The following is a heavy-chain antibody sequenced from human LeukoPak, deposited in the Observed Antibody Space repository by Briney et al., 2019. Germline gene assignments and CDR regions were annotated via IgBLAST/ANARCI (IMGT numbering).Heavy chain of an antibody. D-gene: IGHD3-22*01. V-gene: IGHV5-51*01. Sequence: GESLKISCKGSGCSFTSYWIGWVRQMPGKGLEWMGIIYPGDPDTRYSPSFQGQVTISADKSISTAYLQWSSLKASDTAMYYCARQAPTYYYDSSGPYYFDYWGQGTLVTVSS. CDR2: IYPGDPDT. CDR1: GCSFTSYW. CDR3: ARQAPTYYYDSSGPYYFDY. J-gene: IGHJ4*02.